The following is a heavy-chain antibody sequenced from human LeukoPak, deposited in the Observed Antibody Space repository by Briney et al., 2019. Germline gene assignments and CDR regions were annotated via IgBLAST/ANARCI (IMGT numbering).Heavy chain of an antibody. CDR1: GYTFTGYY. J-gene: IGHJ4*02. Sequence: GASVEVSCKASGYTFTGYYMHWVRQAPGQGLEWMGWINPNSGGTNYAQKFQGRVTMTRDTSISTAYMELSRLRSDDTAVYYCARDLGQTSLIAAAGIGHDYWGQGTLVTVSS. CDR3: ARDLGQTSLIAAAGIGHDY. V-gene: IGHV1-2*02. D-gene: IGHD6-13*01. CDR2: INPNSGGT.